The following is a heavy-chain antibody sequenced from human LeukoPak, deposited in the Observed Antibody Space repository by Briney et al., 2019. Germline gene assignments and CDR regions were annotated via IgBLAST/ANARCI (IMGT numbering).Heavy chain of an antibody. CDR1: GGSISSYY. J-gene: IGHJ6*03. V-gene: IGHV4-4*07. D-gene: IGHD3-3*01. Sequence: PTETLSLTCTVSGGSISSYYWSWIRQPAGKGLEWIGRIYTTGNTNYNPSLKSRVTMSVDTSKNQFSLKVTSVTAADTAVYYCARASPSDYDFWSGYPGNYYYYYMDVWGKGTTVTVSS. CDR3: ARASPSDYDFWSGYPGNYYYYYMDV. CDR2: IYTTGNT.